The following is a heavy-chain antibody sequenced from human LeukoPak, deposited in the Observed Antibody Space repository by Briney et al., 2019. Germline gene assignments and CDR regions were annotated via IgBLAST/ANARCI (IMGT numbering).Heavy chain of an antibody. CDR3: ARDTAYSSSPAFDY. Sequence: GASVKVSCKASGGTFSSYAISWVRQAPGQGLEWMGWISAYNGNTNYAQKLQGRVTMTTDTSTSTAYMELRSLRSDDTAVYYCARDTAYSSSPAFDYWGQGTLVTVSS. V-gene: IGHV1-18*01. CDR2: ISAYNGNT. CDR1: GGTFSSYA. D-gene: IGHD6-6*01. J-gene: IGHJ4*02.